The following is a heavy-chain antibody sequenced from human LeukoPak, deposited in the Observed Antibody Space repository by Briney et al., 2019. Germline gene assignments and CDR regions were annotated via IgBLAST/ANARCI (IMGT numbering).Heavy chain of an antibody. V-gene: IGHV3-30*18. J-gene: IGHJ3*02. Sequence: PGGSLRLSCAASEFTFSSYGMHWVRQAPGKGLEWVAVISYDGSNKYYADSVKGRFTISRDNSKNTLYLQMNSLRAEDTAVYYCAKDLTSSGWYPYDAFDIWGQGTMVTVSS. CDR1: EFTFSSYG. CDR3: AKDLTSSGWYPYDAFDI. D-gene: IGHD6-19*01. CDR2: ISYDGSNK.